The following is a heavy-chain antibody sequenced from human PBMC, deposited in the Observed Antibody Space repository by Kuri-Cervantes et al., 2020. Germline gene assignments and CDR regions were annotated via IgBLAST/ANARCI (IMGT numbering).Heavy chain of an antibody. V-gene: IGHV1-8*01. CDR1: GYTFTSYD. CDR3: ATIKAGGYSYGSFDY. J-gene: IGHJ4*02. Sequence: ASVKVSCKASGYTFTSYDMNWVRQASGQGLEWMGWMNPNSGNTDYGQKFQGRVTMTEDTSTDTAYMELSSLRSEDTAVYYCATIKAGGYSYGSFDYWGQGTLVTISS. CDR2: MNPNSGNT. D-gene: IGHD5-18*01.